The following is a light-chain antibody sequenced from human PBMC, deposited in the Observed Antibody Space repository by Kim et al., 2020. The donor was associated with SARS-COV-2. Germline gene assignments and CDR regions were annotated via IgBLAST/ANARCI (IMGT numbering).Light chain of an antibody. CDR2: AAS. J-gene: IGKJ2*01. Sequence: SASIGDRVTITCRASQSIASHLNWYQQKPGKAPKVLIYAASSLQSEVPSRFSGSGSGTDFTLTITNLQPEDSGTYYCQQTYTTPYAFGQGTELEI. V-gene: IGKV1-39*01. CDR3: QQTYTTPYA. CDR1: QSIASH.